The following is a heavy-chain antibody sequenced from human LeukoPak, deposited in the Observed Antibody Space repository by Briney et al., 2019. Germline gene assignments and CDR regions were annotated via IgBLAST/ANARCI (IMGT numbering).Heavy chain of an antibody. CDR2: INPNSGGT. J-gene: IGHJ4*02. CDR1: GYTFTSYG. D-gene: IGHD6-25*01. CDR3: ARDPAGGGDY. Sequence: ASVKVSCKASGYTFTSYGISWVRQAPGQGLEWMGWINPNSGGTNYAQKFQGRVTMTRDTSISTAYMELSRLRSDDTAVYYCARDPAGGGDYWGQGTLVAVSS. V-gene: IGHV1-2*02.